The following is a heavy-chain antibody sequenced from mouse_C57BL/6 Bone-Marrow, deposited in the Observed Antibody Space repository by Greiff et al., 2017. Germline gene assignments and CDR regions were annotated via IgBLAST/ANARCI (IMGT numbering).Heavy chain of an antibody. CDR1: GYTFTSYW. J-gene: IGHJ2*01. V-gene: IGHV1-50*01. Sequence: QVQLQQPGAELVKPGASVKLSCKASGYTFTSYWMQWVKQRPGQGLEWIGEIDPSDSYTNYNQKFKGKATLTVDTSSSTAYMQLSSLTSEDSAVYYCAIAYSNPDYWGKGTTLTVSS. D-gene: IGHD2-5*01. CDR3: AIAYSNPDY. CDR2: IDPSDSYT.